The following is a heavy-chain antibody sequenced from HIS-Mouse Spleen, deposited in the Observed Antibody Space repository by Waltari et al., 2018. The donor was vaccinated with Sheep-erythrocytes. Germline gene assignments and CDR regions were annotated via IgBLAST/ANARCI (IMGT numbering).Heavy chain of an antibody. V-gene: IGHV3-9*01. Sequence: EVQLVESGGGLVQPGRSLRLSCAASGFTFDDYAMHWVRQAPGKGLEWVSGISGNSVSKGYADSVKGRFTISRDNAKNSLYLQMNSLRAEDTALYYCAKDIGTGLSYGMDVWGQGTTVTVSS. CDR2: ISGNSVSK. CDR3: AKDIGTGLSYGMDV. J-gene: IGHJ6*02. D-gene: IGHD1-1*01. CDR1: GFTFDDYA.